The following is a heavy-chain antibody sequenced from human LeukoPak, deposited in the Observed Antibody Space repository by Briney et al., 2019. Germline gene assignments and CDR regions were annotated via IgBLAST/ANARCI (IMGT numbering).Heavy chain of an antibody. CDR3: ARGGVFCSSTTCSGGYAFDI. V-gene: IGHV4-61*02. Sequence: PSQTLSLTCTVSGGSISSDSYYWSWIRQPAGKGLEWIGRIYTSGSTNYNPSLKSRVTISVDTSKNQFSLKLSSVTAADTAVYYCARGGVFCSSTTCSGGYAFDIWGQGTMVTVSS. CDR1: GGSISSDSYY. D-gene: IGHD2-2*01. J-gene: IGHJ3*02. CDR2: IYTSGST.